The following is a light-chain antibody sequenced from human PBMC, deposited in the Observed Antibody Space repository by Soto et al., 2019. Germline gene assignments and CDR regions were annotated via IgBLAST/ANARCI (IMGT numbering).Light chain of an antibody. J-gene: IGKJ1*01. CDR3: QRYDSLRT. CDR1: QSARSNF. V-gene: IGKV3-20*01. Sequence: EIVLTQSHATLSPSPGETATRACRASQSARSNFLAWYQEKPGQAPSLLLYGASNRATGIPDRFSGSASGTDFTLTITRLDPEDFAMYYCQRYDSLRTFGQGTKVDIK. CDR2: GAS.